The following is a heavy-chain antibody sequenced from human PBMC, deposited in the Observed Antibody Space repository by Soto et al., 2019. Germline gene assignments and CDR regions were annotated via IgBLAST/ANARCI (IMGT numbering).Heavy chain of an antibody. CDR3: ARDLYKEQWLIYYFDY. J-gene: IGHJ4*02. D-gene: IGHD6-19*01. Sequence: GASVKVSCQASGYTFTGYYMHWVRQAPGQGLEWMGWINPNSGGTNYAQKFQGRVTMTRDTSISTAYMELSRLRSDDTAVYYCARDLYKEQWLIYYFDYWGQGTLVTVSS. CDR1: GYTFTGYY. V-gene: IGHV1-2*02. CDR2: INPNSGGT.